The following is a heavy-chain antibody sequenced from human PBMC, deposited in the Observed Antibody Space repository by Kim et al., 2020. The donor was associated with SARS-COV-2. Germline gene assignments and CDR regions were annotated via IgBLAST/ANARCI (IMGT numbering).Heavy chain of an antibody. CDR3: ARGGQYQLPHQYFQH. V-gene: IGHV3-30-3*01. D-gene: IGHD2-2*01. CDR1: GFTFSSYA. CDR2: ISYDGSNK. Sequence: GGSLRLSCAASGFTFSSYAMHWVRQAPGKGLEWVAVISYDGSNKYYADSVKGRFTISRDNSKNTLYLQMNSLRAEDTAVYYCARGGQYQLPHQYFQHWG. J-gene: IGHJ1*01.